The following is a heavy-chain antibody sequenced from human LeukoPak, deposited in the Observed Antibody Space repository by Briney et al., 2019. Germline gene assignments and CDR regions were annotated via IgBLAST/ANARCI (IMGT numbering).Heavy chain of an antibody. CDR1: GFTFSSYG. J-gene: IGHJ4*02. D-gene: IGHD6-6*01. Sequence: GSLRLSCAASGFTFSSYGMHWVRQAPGKGLEWVAFIRYDGSNKYYADSVKGRFTISRDNSKNTLYLQMNSLRAEDTAVYYCAKDRASIAARPDPGYWGQGTLVTVSS. V-gene: IGHV3-30*02. CDR2: IRYDGSNK. CDR3: AKDRASIAARPDPGY.